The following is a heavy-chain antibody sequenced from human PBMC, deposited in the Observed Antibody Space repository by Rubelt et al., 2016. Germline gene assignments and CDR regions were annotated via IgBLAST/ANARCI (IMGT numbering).Heavy chain of an antibody. CDR2: IHYSGST. CDR1: GGSFSGYY. D-gene: IGHD6-6*01. J-gene: IGHJ4*02. Sequence: QVQLQQWGAGLLKPSETLSLTCAVYGGSFSGYYWSWIRQPPGKGLEWIGSIHYSGSTYYNPSLKSWGTISVDTSKTQFSLKLSSVTAADTAVYYCARLRSSSSPSWGQGTLVTVSS. V-gene: IGHV4-34*01. CDR3: ARLRSSSSPS.